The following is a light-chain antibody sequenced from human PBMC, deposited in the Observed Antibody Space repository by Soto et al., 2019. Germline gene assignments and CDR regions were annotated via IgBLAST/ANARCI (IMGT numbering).Light chain of an antibody. CDR2: DPS. J-gene: IGKJ1*01. CDR3: QHTLKLHPT. V-gene: IGKV3-15*01. CDR1: QSVNRQ. Sequence: EIVMTQSPASLSVTAGERVTPSCMASQSVNRQVLWYQHRPGQAPRLLIYDPSARAADIPARFCGSGPATEFTLTISSLQSEDFALYYCQHTLKLHPTCGQGTRVEI.